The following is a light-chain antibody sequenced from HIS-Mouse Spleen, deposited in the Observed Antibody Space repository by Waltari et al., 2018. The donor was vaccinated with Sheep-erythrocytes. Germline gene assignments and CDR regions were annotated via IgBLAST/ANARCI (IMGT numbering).Light chain of an antibody. CDR2: EVS. V-gene: IGLV2-8*01. CDR1: SSDVGGYNY. J-gene: IGLJ3*02. CDR3: SSYAGSNNWV. Sequence: QSALTQPPSASGSPGQSVTISCTGTSSDVGGYNYVSWYQQHPGKAPKLMIYEVSKRPSGVPDRFSGSKSGNTAARAVCGLQAEDVADYYCSSYAGSNNWVFGGGTKLTVL.